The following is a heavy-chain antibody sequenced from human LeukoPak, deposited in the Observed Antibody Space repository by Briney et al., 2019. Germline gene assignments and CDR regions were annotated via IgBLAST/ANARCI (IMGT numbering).Heavy chain of an antibody. V-gene: IGHV1-8*01. Sequence: ASVKVSCKASGYTFTSYDINWVRQATGQGLEWMGWMNPNSGNTGYAQKFQGRVTMTRNTSISTAYMELSSLRSEDTAVYYCAKLDSSGYYYFDYWGQGTLVTVSS. CDR2: MNPNSGNT. J-gene: IGHJ4*02. CDR3: AKLDSSGYYYFDY. D-gene: IGHD3-22*01. CDR1: GYTFTSYD.